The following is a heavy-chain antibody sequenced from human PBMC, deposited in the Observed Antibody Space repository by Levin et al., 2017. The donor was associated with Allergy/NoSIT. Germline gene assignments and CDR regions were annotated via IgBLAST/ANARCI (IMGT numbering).Heavy chain of an antibody. CDR1: GFIFKNYY. J-gene: IGHJ3*02. CDR3: ARDRYCSGRACSREADAFDI. CDR2: ISTNSDYT. V-gene: IGHV3-11*05. D-gene: IGHD2-15*01. Sequence: GGSLRLSCAASGFIFKNYYMSWVRQTPGKGLEWLSFISTNSDYTTYADSVKGRFAIFRDNAQNSLYLQMNSLRAEDTALYYCARDRYCSGRACSREADAFDIWGQGTMVTVSS.